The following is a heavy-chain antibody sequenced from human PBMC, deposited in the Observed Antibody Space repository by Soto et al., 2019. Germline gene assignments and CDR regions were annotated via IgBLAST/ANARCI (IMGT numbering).Heavy chain of an antibody. V-gene: IGHV1-69*12. CDR3: ARDNARPQLGGNYYYILDV. D-gene: IGHD3-3*02. J-gene: IGHJ6*02. CDR2: IIPIFRTP. CDR1: GGTFRNSA. Sequence: QVQLEQSGAEVKKPGSSVKVSCKASGGTFRNSAISWVRQATGQGLEWMGGIIPIFRTPDYAQTFQGIGTITADESTSTAYLELSGLRSDDTAVYYCARDNARPQLGGNYYYILDVWGHGTTVTVSS.